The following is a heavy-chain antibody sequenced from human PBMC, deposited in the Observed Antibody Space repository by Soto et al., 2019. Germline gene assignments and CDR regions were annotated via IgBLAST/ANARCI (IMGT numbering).Heavy chain of an antibody. V-gene: IGHV1-18*04. J-gene: IGHJ5*02. D-gene: IGHD6-13*01. CDR2: ISAYNGNT. CDR1: GGTFSSYG. Sequence: ASVKVSCKASGGTFSSYGISWVRQSPGQGLEWMGWISAYNGNTNYAQKVQGRVTMTTDTSTTTADMELRIMRSDDTAVYYCATTPLTIEAQTVPNWSDPWGQATLVTLSS. CDR3: ATTPLTIEAQTVPNWSDP.